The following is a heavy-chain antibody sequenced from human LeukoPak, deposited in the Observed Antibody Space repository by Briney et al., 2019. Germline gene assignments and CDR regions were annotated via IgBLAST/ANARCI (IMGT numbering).Heavy chain of an antibody. CDR2: ISGSGGRT. CDR1: GFTFSSYA. D-gene: IGHD4-17*01. V-gene: IGHV3-23*01. J-gene: IGHJ4*02. Sequence: PGESLRLSCAASGFTFSSYAMSWVRQAPGKGLEWVSSISGSGGRTYYADSVKGRFTISRDNSKNTLYLQMNSLRAEATAVYYCATPPTVRSDYWGQGTLVTVSS. CDR3: ATPPTVRSDY.